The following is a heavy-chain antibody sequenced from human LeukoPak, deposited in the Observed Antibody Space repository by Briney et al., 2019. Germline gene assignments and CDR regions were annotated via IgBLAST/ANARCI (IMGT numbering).Heavy chain of an antibody. CDR3: ARDQVGYGLDY. D-gene: IGHD5-18*01. Sequence: PSETLSLTCIVSGGPINNQYWSWIRQPPGQGLEWIGYIFDTGNTNYNPPLKSRVAISLDTSKNQFSLKLRSVTAADTAVYYCARDQVGYGLDYWGQGTLVTVSS. CDR1: GGPINNQY. V-gene: IGHV4-59*11. CDR2: IFDTGNT. J-gene: IGHJ4*02.